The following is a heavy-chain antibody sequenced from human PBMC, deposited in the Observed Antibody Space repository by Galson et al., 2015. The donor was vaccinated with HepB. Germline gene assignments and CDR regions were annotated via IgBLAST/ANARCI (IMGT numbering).Heavy chain of an antibody. D-gene: IGHD6-25*01. CDR2: ISGSGYST. CDR1: GFTFSTYA. J-gene: IGHJ4*02. V-gene: IGHV3-23*01. CDR3: AKTPRLGATDY. Sequence: SLRLSCAASGFTFSTYAMSWVRQAPGKGLEWVSDISGSGYSTYYADSVKGRFTISRDNSKSTLYLQMSSLRAEDTALYYCAKTPRLGATDYWGKGTLVTVSS.